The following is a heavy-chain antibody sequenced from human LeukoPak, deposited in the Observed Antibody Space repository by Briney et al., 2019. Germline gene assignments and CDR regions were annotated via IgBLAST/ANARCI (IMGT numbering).Heavy chain of an antibody. V-gene: IGHV5-51*01. CDR2: IYPGDSDT. CDR3: ATHWIAAAGSYYDSSGYYPSNWFDP. J-gene: IGHJ5*02. Sequence: GESLKISCQGSGYSFTSYWIGWVRQMPGKGLGWMGIIYPGDSDTRYSPSFQGQVTISADKSISTAYLQWSSLKASDTAMYYCATHWIAAAGSYYDSSGYYPSNWFDPWGQGTLVTVSS. CDR1: GYSFTSYW. D-gene: IGHD3-22*01.